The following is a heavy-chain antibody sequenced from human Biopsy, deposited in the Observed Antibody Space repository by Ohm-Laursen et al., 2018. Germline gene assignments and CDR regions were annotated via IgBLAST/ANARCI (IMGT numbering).Heavy chain of an antibody. Sequence: GASVTVSCNASGSTFTDYGVSWVRQAPGHGLEWMGWITTYNGNTNYAQKVQGRVTMTTDTSTSTAYMELRSLRSDDTAVYYCARDRGYYYYYGMDVWGQGTTVTVSS. CDR2: ITTYNGNT. J-gene: IGHJ6*02. CDR1: GSTFTDYG. CDR3: ARDRGYYYYYGMDV. D-gene: IGHD3-10*01. V-gene: IGHV1-18*01.